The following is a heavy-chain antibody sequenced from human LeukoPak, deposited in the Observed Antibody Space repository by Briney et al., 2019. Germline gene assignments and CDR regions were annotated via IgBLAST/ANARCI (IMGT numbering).Heavy chain of an antibody. CDR3: AKAIKASGWYFSPFDF. D-gene: IGHD6-19*01. J-gene: IGHJ4*02. CDR1: GFSFSTYV. CDR2: ISYDENNK. V-gene: IGHV3-30*18. Sequence: GGSLRLSCAASGFSFSTYVIHWVRQAPGKGLEWLAVISYDENNKYYADSVKGRFTISRDNSKNTLYLEMNSLRTEDTAVYYCAKAIKASGWYFSPFDFWGQGTLVTVSS.